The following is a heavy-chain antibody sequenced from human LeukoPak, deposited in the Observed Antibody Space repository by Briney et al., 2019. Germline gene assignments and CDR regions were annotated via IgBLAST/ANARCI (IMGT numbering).Heavy chain of an antibody. V-gene: IGHV3-30*18. CDR2: ISYDGSNK. CDR1: GFSFNTYG. D-gene: IGHD3-22*01. J-gene: IGHJ1*01. Sequence: GGSLRLSCAASGFSFNTYGMHWVRQGPGKGLEWVAVISYDGSNKWYADSVKGRFTISRDNSKNTLYLQMNSLRPEDTAVYFCAKDLNTYRYDSRDLQHWGQVILVTVSS. CDR3: AKDLNTYRYDSRDLQH.